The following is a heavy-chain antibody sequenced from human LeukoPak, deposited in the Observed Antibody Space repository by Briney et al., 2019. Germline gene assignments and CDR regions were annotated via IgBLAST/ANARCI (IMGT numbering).Heavy chain of an antibody. CDR1: GYTFTGYY. CDR3: ARDILYGASDY. D-gene: IGHD4/OR15-4a*01. V-gene: IGHV1-2*02. CDR2: INPNSGGT. Sequence: ASVKVSCKASGYTFTGYYMHWVRQAPGQVLEWMGWINPNSGGTNYARKFQGRVTMTRDTSISTAYMELSRLRSDDTAVYYCARDILYGASDYWGQGTLVTVSS. J-gene: IGHJ4*02.